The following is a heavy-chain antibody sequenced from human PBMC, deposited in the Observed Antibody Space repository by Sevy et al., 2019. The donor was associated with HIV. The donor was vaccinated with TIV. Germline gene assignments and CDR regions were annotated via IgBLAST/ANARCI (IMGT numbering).Heavy chain of an antibody. V-gene: IGHV3-30-3*01. CDR2: ISYDGSNK. J-gene: IGHJ6*02. D-gene: IGHD3-10*01. CDR3: AREDVGFYYSGSGSYYNPRYGMDV. CDR1: GFTFSSYA. Sequence: GGSLRLSCAASGFTFSSYAMHWVRQAPGKGLEWVAVISYDGSNKYYADSVKGRFTISRDNSKNTLYLQMNSLRAEDTAVYYCAREDVGFYYSGSGSYYNPRYGMDVWGQGTTVTVSS.